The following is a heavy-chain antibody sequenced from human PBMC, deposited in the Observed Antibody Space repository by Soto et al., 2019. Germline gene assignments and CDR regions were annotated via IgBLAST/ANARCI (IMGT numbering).Heavy chain of an antibody. CDR2: IKSDGSST. CDR1: GFTFSTYW. Sequence: AGGSLRLSCAVSGFTFSTYWMHWVRQAPGKGLVWVSGIKSDGSSTYYADSVKGRFTISRDNARNTLYLQMNRLRAEDTALYYCAREQQLWIGAYAYWGQGALVTVSS. V-gene: IGHV3-74*01. J-gene: IGHJ4*02. D-gene: IGHD5-18*01. CDR3: AREQQLWIGAYAY.